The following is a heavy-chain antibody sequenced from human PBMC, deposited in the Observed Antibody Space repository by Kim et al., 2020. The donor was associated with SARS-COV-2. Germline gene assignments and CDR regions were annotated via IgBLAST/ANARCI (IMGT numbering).Heavy chain of an antibody. V-gene: IGHV5-51*01. CDR3: ARKFYGDYVEAFDI. D-gene: IGHD4-17*01. J-gene: IGHJ3*02. Sequence: SPSFQGQVTISADKSISTAYLQWSSLKASDTAMYYCARKFYGDYVEAFDIWGQGTMVTVSS.